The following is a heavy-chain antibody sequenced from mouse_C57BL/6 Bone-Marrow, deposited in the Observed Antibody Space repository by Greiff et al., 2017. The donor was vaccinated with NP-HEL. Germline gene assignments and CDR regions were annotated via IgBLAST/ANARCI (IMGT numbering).Heavy chain of an antibody. V-gene: IGHV1-50*01. Sequence: QVQLQQPGAELVKPGASVKLSCKASGYTFTSYWMQWVKQRPGHGLEWIGEIDPSDSYTNYNQKFKGKATLTVDTSSSTAYMQLSSLTSEDSAVYYCARTVVTTVVAPYFDVWGTGTTVTVSS. J-gene: IGHJ1*03. CDR2: IDPSDSYT. CDR3: ARTVVTTVVAPYFDV. D-gene: IGHD1-1*01. CDR1: GYTFTSYW.